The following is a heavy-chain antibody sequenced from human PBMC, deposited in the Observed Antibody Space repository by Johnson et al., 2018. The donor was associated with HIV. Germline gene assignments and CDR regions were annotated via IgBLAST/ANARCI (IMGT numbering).Heavy chain of an antibody. Sequence: VQLVESGGGLVQPGGSLRLSCAASGFSFSTTWMHWVRQAPGEGLVWVAHINSDGSHIAYADSVRGRFTISRDNAKNTLVLQMNSLRVEDTAVYYCASADVFDIWGQGTVVTVSS. CDR2: INSDGSHI. CDR3: ASADVFDI. CDR1: GFSFSTTW. V-gene: IGHV3-74*03. J-gene: IGHJ3*02.